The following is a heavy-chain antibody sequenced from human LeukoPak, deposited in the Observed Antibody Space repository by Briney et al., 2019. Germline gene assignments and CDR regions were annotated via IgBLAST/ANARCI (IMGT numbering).Heavy chain of an antibody. Sequence: GGSLRLSCAASGFTFSRYAMHWVRQAPGKGLEWVAVILYDGSNKYYADSVKGRFTISRDNSKNTLYLQMNSLRAEDTAVYYCAKVGSSRDYYYYYYMDVWGKGTTVTVSS. CDR3: AKVGSSRDYYYYYYMDV. V-gene: IGHV3-30*04. CDR2: ILYDGSNK. CDR1: GFTFSRYA. J-gene: IGHJ6*03. D-gene: IGHD6-13*01.